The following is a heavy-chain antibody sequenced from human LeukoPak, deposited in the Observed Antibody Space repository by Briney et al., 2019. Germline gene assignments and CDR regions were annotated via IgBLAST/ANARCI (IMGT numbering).Heavy chain of an antibody. CDR3: AKDQFVSSSSSESWGGEFV. CDR2: ISAYNGNT. CDR1: GYSFSSYG. J-gene: IGHJ4*02. D-gene: IGHD6-6*01. Sequence: GASVKVSCKASGYSFSSYGISWVRQAPGQGLEWMGWISAYNGNTNYAQRLQGRVTMTTDTSTSTVYMELRSLTSDDTAVYYCAKDQFVSSSSSESWGGEFVWGQGTLVTVSS. V-gene: IGHV1-18*01.